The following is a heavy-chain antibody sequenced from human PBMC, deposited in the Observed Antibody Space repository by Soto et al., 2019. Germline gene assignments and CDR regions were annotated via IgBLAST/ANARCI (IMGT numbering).Heavy chain of an antibody. J-gene: IGHJ1*01. CDR2: IKQDGSEK. CDR3: AREAGFQH. CDR1: GFTFSSSW. V-gene: IGHV3-7*01. Sequence: EVQLVESGGGLVQPGGSLRLSCAASGFTFSSSWMNWVRQAPGKGLEWVANIKQDGSEKYYVDSVKGRFTISRDNAKNSLYLYMNSLRAEDTAVYYCAREAGFQHWGQGTLVTVSS. D-gene: IGHD6-25*01.